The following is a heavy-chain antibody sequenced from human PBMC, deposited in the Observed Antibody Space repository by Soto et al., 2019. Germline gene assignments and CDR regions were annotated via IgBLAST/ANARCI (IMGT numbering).Heavy chain of an antibody. D-gene: IGHD6-19*01. Sequence: EVQLVESGGGLVQPGGSLRLSCTASGVTFSSYSMVWVRQAQGKGLEWVSYISSSSSSIYYAAFVKGRFSTSRDNAKNTTSLQMNSLRVEDTGAYYCARELGFDAVARMDVWGQGTTVTVSS. J-gene: IGHJ6*02. V-gene: IGHV3-48*01. CDR2: ISSSSSSI. CDR1: GVTFSSYS. CDR3: ARELGFDAVARMDV.